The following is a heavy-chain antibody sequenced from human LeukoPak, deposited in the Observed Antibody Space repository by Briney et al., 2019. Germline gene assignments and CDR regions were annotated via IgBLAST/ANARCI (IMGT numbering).Heavy chain of an antibody. CDR3: ARQPRMATFDY. CDR2: IYTSGST. J-gene: IGHJ4*02. D-gene: IGHD5-24*01. Sequence: SQTLSLTCTVSGGSISSGSYYWSWIRQPAGKGREWIGRIYTSGSTNYNPSLRSRVTISVDTSKNQFSLKLSSVTAADTAVYYCARQPRMATFDYWGQGTLVTVSS. CDR1: GGSISSGSYY. V-gene: IGHV4-61*02.